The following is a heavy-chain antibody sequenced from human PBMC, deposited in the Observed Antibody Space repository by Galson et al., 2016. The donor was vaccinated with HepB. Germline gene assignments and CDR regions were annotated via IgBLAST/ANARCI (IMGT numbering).Heavy chain of an antibody. CDR3: ARHEGGLIGSSDNAFDI. D-gene: IGHD3-16*02. CDR1: GGSISSDNYY. Sequence: SETLSLTCTVSGGSISSDNYYWGWIRQPPGKGLEWIGSMYYSGSTYYNPSLRSRVTISVDTSNNQFSLKLTSVTAADTAVYYCARHEGGLIGSSDNAFDIWGQGTVVTVSS. J-gene: IGHJ3*02. V-gene: IGHV4-39*01. CDR2: MYYSGST.